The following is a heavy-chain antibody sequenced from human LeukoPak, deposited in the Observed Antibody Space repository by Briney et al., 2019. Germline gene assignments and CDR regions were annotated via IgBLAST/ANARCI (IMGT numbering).Heavy chain of an antibody. CDR3: ARDHAGYSYGHGHYYYMDV. D-gene: IGHD5-18*01. J-gene: IGHJ6*03. CDR1: GFTFSDYY. Sequence: GGSLRLSCAASGFTFSDYYMSWIRQAPGKGLEWVSYISSSGSTIYYADSVKGRFTISRDNAKNSLYLQMNSLRAEDTAVYYCARDHAGYSYGHGHYYYMDVWGKGTTVTISS. CDR2: ISSSGSTI. V-gene: IGHV3-11*01.